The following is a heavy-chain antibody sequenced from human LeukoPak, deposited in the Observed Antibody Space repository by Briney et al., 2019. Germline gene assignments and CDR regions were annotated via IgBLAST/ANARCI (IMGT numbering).Heavy chain of an antibody. V-gene: IGHV3-23*01. CDR3: AKGQGRAFDY. CDR2: ISDSGVNT. Sequence: GGSLRLSCAASGFTFSNYAMNWVRQAPGKGLEWVSTISDSGVNTFSADSVKGRFTISRDNSQNTLFLQMNSLRAEDTAVYYCAKGQGRAFDYWGQGTLVTASS. J-gene: IGHJ4*02. CDR1: GFTFSNYA.